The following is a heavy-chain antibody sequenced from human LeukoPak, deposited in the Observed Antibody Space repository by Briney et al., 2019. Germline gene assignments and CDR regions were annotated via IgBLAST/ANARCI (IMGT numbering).Heavy chain of an antibody. CDR3: AKDLSYGSPWFDP. J-gene: IGHJ5*02. D-gene: IGHD3-10*01. V-gene: IGHV3-33*06. CDR2: IWYDGSKT. CDR1: GFTFSSYG. Sequence: GGSLRLSCATSGFTFSSYGMHWVRQAPGKGLEWVADIWYDGSKTYYADSVKGRFTISRDYSKNTLYLQMNNLRAEDTAVYYRAKDLSYGSPWFDPWGQGTLVTVSS.